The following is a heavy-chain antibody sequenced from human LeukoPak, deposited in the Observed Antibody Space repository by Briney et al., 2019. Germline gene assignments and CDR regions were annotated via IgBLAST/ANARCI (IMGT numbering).Heavy chain of an antibody. J-gene: IGHJ6*04. CDR3: ATRAPPYYYYGMDV. Sequence: GASVNVSCKVSGYTLTELSMHWVRQAHGNGLEWMGGFDPEDGETIYAQEFQGRVTMTEDTSTDTAYMELSSLRSEDTAVYYCATRAPPYYYYGMDVWGKGTTVTVSS. CDR2: FDPEDGET. D-gene: IGHD1-26*01. V-gene: IGHV1-24*01. CDR1: GYTLTELS.